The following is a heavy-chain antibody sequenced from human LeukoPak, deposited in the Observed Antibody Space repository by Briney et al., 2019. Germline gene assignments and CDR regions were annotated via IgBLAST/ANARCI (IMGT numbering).Heavy chain of an antibody. D-gene: IGHD2-21*01. CDR1: GGSVSSGSYY. J-gene: IGHJ4*02. Sequence: PSETLSLTCTVSGGSVSSGSYYWSWIRQHPGKGLEWIGYIYYSGSTNYNPSLKSRVTISLDTSKNQFSLKLSSVTAADTAVYYCARANRAYSYDYWGQGTLVTVTS. CDR2: IYYSGST. V-gene: IGHV4-61*01. CDR3: ARANRAYSYDY.